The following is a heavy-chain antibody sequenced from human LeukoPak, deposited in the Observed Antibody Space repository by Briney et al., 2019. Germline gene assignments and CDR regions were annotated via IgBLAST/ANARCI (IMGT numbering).Heavy chain of an antibody. V-gene: IGHV3-7*01. J-gene: IGHJ3*02. CDR1: GFTFSDFW. CDR2: VNKDGYQE. CDR3: VRNRGWYALDM. D-gene: IGHD6-19*01. Sequence: GGSLRLSCIGSGFTFSDFWMTWVRQTPRQGLEWVANVNKDGYQEQYADSLRGRFTISKDNSKNSMYLQLNSLRAEDTGVYYCVRNRGWYALDMWGQGTMVTVSS.